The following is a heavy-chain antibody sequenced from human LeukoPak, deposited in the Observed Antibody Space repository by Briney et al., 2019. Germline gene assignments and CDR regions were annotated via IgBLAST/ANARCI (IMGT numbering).Heavy chain of an antibody. CDR1: GFIVSANY. CDR2: LYSGGST. J-gene: IGHJ4*02. V-gene: IGHV3-66*01. Sequence: TGGSLRLSCAASGFIVSANYMSWVRQAPGKGLEWVSVLYSGGSTYYADSVKGRFTISRDNSKNTLYLQMNSLRAEDTAVYYCARAEWDLIYGHWGQGTLVTVSS. CDR3: ARAEWDLIYGH. D-gene: IGHD1-26*01.